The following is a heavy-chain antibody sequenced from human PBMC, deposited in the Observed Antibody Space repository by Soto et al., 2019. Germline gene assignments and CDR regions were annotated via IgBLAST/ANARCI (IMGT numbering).Heavy chain of an antibody. D-gene: IGHD3-3*02. CDR1: GGSMSSSSYY. CDR3: ASPKIAFYNWFDP. J-gene: IGHJ5*02. V-gene: IGHV4-39*01. Sequence: QLQLQESGPGLVKPSETLSLTCTVSGGSMSSSSYYWGWIRQPPGKGLEWIGSIYYSGTTYYNPSLKSRVTISVDTSKNQFSLNLSSVTAADTAVYYCASPKIAFYNWFDPWGQGTLGTVSA. CDR2: IYYSGTT.